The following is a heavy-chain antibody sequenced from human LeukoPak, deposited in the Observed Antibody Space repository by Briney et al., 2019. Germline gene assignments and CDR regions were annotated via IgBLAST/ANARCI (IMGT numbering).Heavy chain of an antibody. D-gene: IGHD5-12*01. CDR1: GGSISSYY. J-gene: IGHJ1*01. CDR3: ARDRTGVGGSEYFQH. V-gene: IGHV4-4*07. Sequence: PSETLSLTCTVSGGSISSYYWSWVRQPAGKGLEWIGRIYTSGSTNHNPSLKSRVTMSVDTSKNQFSLKLSSVTAADTAVYYCARDRTGVGGSEYFQHWGQGTLVTVSS. CDR2: IYTSGST.